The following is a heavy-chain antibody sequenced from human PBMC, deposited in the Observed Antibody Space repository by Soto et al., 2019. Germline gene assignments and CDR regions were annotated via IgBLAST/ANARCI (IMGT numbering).Heavy chain of an antibody. CDR3: ARRTVVRGGDYYGVDV. CDR1: GGSISSYS. CDR2: IYYSGST. Sequence: QVQLQESRPGLVKPSETLSLTCTVSGGSISSYSWSWIRQRPGKGLEWIGYIYYSGSTNYNPSLKSRVTISVDTSKYQFSLKLTSVTAADTAVYYCARRTVVRGGDYYGVDVWGQGTTVTVSS. V-gene: IGHV4-59*01. J-gene: IGHJ6*02. D-gene: IGHD3-10*01.